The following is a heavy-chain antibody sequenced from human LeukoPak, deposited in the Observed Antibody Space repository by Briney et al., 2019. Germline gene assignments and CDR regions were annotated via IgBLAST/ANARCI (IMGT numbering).Heavy chain of an antibody. J-gene: IGHJ4*02. CDR3: ARGDGYHLY. D-gene: IGHD5-24*01. CDR1: GLSISNYY. CDR2: IYYSGST. V-gene: IGHV4-59*01. Sequence: SETLSLTCSVSGLSISNYYWSWIRQPPGKGLEWIGYIYYSGSTNYNPSLKSRVTISVDTPKNQFSLKLNSVTAADTAVYYCARGDGYHLYWGQGTLVIVSS.